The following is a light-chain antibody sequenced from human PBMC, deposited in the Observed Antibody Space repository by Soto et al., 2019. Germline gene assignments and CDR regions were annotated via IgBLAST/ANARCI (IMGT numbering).Light chain of an antibody. CDR3: QSYDSSLSAYV. CDR1: SSNIGSNT. J-gene: IGLJ1*01. CDR2: TNN. V-gene: IGLV1-44*01. Sequence: QSVLTQPPSASGTPGQRVTISCSGSSSNIGSNTVNWYQQLPGTAPKLFIYTNNQRPSGVPDRFSGSKSGTSASLAISGLQSEDEADYYCQSYDSSLSAYVFXTGTKVTVL.